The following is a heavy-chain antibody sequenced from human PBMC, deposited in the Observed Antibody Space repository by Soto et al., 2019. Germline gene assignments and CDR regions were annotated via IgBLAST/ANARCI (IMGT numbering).Heavy chain of an antibody. J-gene: IGHJ4*02. Sequence: SETLTLTCTGSGGSISSYYWSWIRRPAGKGLEWIGRIYASGSTNYNPSLKSRVTMSVDTSKNQFSLKLSSVTAADTAVYYCASSERGSVRLLEYYFDYWGQGTLVTVSS. CDR3: ASSERGSVRLLEYYFDY. D-gene: IGHD3-16*01. V-gene: IGHV4-4*07. CDR1: GGSISSYY. CDR2: IYASGST.